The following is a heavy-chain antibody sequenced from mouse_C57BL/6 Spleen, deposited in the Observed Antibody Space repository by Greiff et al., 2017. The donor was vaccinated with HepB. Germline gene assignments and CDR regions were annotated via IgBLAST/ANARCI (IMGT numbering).Heavy chain of an antibody. V-gene: IGHV1-53*01. Sequence: QVQLQQPGTELVKPGASLKLSCKASGYTFTSYWMHWVKQRPGQGLEWIGNINPSNGGTNYNEKFKSKATLTVDKSSSTAYMQLSSLTSEDSAVYYCARGDFITTVVARVDYWGQGTSVTVSS. CDR2: INPSNGGT. J-gene: IGHJ4*01. CDR3: ARGDFITTVVARVDY. CDR1: GYTFTSYW. D-gene: IGHD1-1*01.